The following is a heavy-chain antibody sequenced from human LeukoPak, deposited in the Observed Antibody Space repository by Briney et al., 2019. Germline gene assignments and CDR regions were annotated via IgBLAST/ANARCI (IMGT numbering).Heavy chain of an antibody. D-gene: IGHD3-22*01. CDR1: GFTLSKYS. CDR3: ARTLYYYDSSGYFY. Sequence: GGSLRLSCAAPGFTLSKYSMNWVRQAPGKGLEWVSYISPSSSNILYADSVKGRFTISRDNAKNSLYLQMNSLRAQDTAVYYCARTLYYYDSSGYFYWGQGTLVTVSS. V-gene: IGHV3-48*01. CDR2: ISPSSSNI. J-gene: IGHJ4*02.